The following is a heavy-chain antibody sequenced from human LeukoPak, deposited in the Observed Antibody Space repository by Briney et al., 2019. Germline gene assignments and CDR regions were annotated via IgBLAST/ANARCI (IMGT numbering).Heavy chain of an antibody. CDR1: GGTFSSYA. CDR3: AVDTYYYDSSGEDAFDI. J-gene: IGHJ3*02. D-gene: IGHD3-22*01. CDR2: IIPIFGTA. Sequence: SVKVSCKASGGTFSSYAISWVRQAPGQGLEWMGGIIPIFGTANYAQKFQGRVTITADESTSTAYMELSSLRSEDTAVYYCAVDTYYYDSSGEDAFDIWGQGTMVTVSS. V-gene: IGHV1-69*13.